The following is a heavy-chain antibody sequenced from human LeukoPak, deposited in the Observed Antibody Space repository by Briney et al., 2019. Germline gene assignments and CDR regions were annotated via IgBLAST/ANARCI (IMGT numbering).Heavy chain of an antibody. Sequence: GGSLRLSCAASGFTFNNYAMAWVRQPPRKGLEWVSSIAGGGTDTHYGDSVKGRFTISRDNSKTRLYLQMNSLRAEDTAVYYCAKGNSLDQRTYDDWGQGTLVTVS. D-gene: IGHD1-7*01. CDR3: AKGNSLDQRTYDD. CDR2: IAGGGTDT. J-gene: IGHJ4*02. CDR1: GFTFNNYA. V-gene: IGHV3-23*01.